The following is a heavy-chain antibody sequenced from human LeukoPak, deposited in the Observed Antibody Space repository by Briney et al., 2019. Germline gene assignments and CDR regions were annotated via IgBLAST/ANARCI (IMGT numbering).Heavy chain of an antibody. Sequence: GGSLRLSCAASGFTFSSYAMSWVRQVPGKGPVWVSRIQSDGSTARYADSVQGRFTISRDNAKNTLYLQMNSLKAEDTAVYYCTRDQSTISTATYALDVWGQGTAVIVAS. CDR3: TRDQSTISTATYALDV. V-gene: IGHV3-74*01. J-gene: IGHJ6*02. CDR1: GFTFSSYA. CDR2: IQSDGSTA. D-gene: IGHD2-15*01.